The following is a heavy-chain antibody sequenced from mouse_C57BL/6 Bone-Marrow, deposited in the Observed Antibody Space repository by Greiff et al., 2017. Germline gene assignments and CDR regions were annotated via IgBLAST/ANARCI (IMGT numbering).Heavy chain of an antibody. J-gene: IGHJ3*01. CDR3: ARGAY. CDR2: IYPRDGST. Sequence: VQLQQSGPELVKPGASVKLSCKASGYTFTSYDINWVKQRPGQGLEWIGCIYPRDGSTKYNEKFKGKATLTVDTSSSTAYMELHSLTSEDSAVYFCARGAYWGQGTLVTVSA. CDR1: GYTFTSYD. V-gene: IGHV1-85*01.